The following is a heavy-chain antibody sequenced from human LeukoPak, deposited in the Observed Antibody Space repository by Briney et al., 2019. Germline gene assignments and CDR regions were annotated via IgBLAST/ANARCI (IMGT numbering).Heavy chain of an antibody. D-gene: IGHD3-22*01. Sequence: GGSLRLSCAASGFTFSDYDMNGIRQAPGQGLEWVSHISRIGSIIYNADSVKGRFTISRDNAKNSLYLQMNSLRAEDTAVYYCARTAYYYDSSGYDDAFDIWGQGTMVTVSS. CDR2: ISRIGSII. CDR1: GFTFSDYD. V-gene: IGHV3-11*01. CDR3: ARTAYYYDSSGYDDAFDI. J-gene: IGHJ3*02.